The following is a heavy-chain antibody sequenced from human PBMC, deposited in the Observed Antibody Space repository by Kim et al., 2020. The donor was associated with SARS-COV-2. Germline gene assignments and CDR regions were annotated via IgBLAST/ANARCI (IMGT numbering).Heavy chain of an antibody. CDR1: GGTFSSYA. Sequence: SVKVSCKASGGTFSSYAISWVRQAPGQGLEWMGRIIPILGIANYAQKFQGRVTITADKSTSTAYMELSSLRSEDTAVYYCARGTYGDYLGRPKGKKHYYYYGMDVWGQGTTVTVSS. J-gene: IGHJ6*02. CDR2: IIPILGIA. V-gene: IGHV1-69*04. D-gene: IGHD4-17*01. CDR3: ARGTYGDYLGRPKGKKHYYYYGMDV.